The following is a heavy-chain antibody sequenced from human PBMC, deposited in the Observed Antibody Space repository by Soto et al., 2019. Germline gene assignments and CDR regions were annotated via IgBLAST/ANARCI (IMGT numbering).Heavy chain of an antibody. CDR2: ISYDGSKK. D-gene: IGHD2-21*02. Sequence: QVQLVESGGGVVQPGRSLRLSCEVSGFNFSTYDMHWVRQAPGQGLEWVAVISYDGSKKYYAESVKGRFSISRDNSKNTLYLQMNSPRAEDTAVYYCAKEGRVTTAVDYYYSDMDVWGQGTTVTVSS. J-gene: IGHJ6*02. V-gene: IGHV3-30*18. CDR3: AKEGRVTTAVDYYYSDMDV. CDR1: GFNFSTYD.